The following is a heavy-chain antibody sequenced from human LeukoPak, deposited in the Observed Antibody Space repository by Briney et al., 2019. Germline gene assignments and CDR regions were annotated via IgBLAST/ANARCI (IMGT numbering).Heavy chain of an antibody. CDR2: IYYSGST. Sequence: PSETLSLTCAVYGGSFSGYYWSWIRQHPGKGLEWIGYIYYSGSTYYNPSLKSRVTISVDTSKNQFSLKLSSVTAADTAVYYCARMGSGGYSGYDVFDYWGQGTLVTVSS. J-gene: IGHJ4*02. D-gene: IGHD5-12*01. CDR1: GGSFSGYY. V-gene: IGHV4-31*11. CDR3: ARMGSGGYSGYDVFDY.